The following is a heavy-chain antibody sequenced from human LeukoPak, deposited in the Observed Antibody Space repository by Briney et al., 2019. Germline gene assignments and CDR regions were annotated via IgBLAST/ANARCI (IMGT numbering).Heavy chain of an antibody. V-gene: IGHV4-39*01. CDR2: IYYSGST. Sequence: PSETMSLTCTVSGGSISSSSYYWGSIRQPPGKGLEWIGSIYYSGSTYYNPSLKSRVTISVVTSKNQFSLKLSSVTAADTAVYYCARHPRVEMATIRDWGQGTLVTVSS. CDR1: GGSISSSSYY. CDR3: ARHPRVEMATIRD. D-gene: IGHD5-24*01. J-gene: IGHJ4*02.